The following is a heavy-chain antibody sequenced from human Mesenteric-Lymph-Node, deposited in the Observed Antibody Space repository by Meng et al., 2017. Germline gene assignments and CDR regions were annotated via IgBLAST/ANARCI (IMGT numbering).Heavy chain of an antibody. V-gene: IGHV4-39*07. J-gene: IGHJ4*02. Sequence: QVQFQQWGAGLLKPSETLSLPCTVSGGSISSSSYYWGWIRQPPGKGLEWIGSIYYSGSTYYNPSLKSRVTISVDTSKNQFSLKLSSVTAADTAVYYCARDMKLGYFDYWGQGTLVTVSS. CDR3: ARDMKLGYFDY. D-gene: IGHD7-27*01. CDR2: IYYSGST. CDR1: GGSISSSSYY.